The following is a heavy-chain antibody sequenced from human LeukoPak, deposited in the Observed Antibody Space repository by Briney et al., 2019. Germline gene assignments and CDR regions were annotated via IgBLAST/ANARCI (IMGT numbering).Heavy chain of an antibody. V-gene: IGHV3-30-3*01. J-gene: IGHJ3*02. CDR2: ISYDGSNK. CDR1: GFTFSSYA. Sequence: PGGSLRLSCAASGFTFSSYAMHWVRQAPGKGLDWVAVISYDGSNKYYADSVKGRFTISRDNSKNTLYLQMNSLRAEDTAVYYCARDGAVAGIRNAFDIWGQGTMVTVSS. D-gene: IGHD6-19*01. CDR3: ARDGAVAGIRNAFDI.